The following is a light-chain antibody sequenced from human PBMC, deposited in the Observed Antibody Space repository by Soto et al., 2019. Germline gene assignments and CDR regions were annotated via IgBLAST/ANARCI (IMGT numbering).Light chain of an antibody. V-gene: IGLV2-14*01. CDR1: TXDIHGFNS. CDR2: DVN. CDR3: TSYTARNTLV. Sequence: QSVLTQPASVSGSPGQSITILCSGPTXDIHGFNSISWYRHHPGKAPRLIVYDVNKRPSGISPRFSGSKSGLTASLTISGLQGDDEADYFCTSYTARNTLVFGTGTRSPS. J-gene: IGLJ1*01.